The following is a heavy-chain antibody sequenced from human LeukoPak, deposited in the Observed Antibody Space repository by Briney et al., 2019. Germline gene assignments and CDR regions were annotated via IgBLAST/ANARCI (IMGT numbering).Heavy chain of an antibody. CDR3: ARNYYDSSGYDY. D-gene: IGHD3-22*01. CDR1: GFTFSSYA. V-gene: IGHV3-30-3*01. J-gene: IGHJ4*02. CDR2: ISYDGSNK. Sequence: GGSLSLSCAASGFTFSSYAMHWVRQAPGKGLEWVAIISYDGSNKYYADSVKGRFTISRDNSKNTLYLQMNSLRAEDTAVYYCARNYYDSSGYDYWGQGTLVTVSS.